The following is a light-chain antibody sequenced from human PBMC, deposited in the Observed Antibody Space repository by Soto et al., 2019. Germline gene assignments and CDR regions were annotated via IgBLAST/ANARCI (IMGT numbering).Light chain of an antibody. CDR2: SAS. CDR1: QSVSSSY. CDR3: QQYGSSPPT. J-gene: IGKJ4*01. V-gene: IGKV3-20*01. Sequence: EIVLTQSPGTLSLSPGERATLSCRASQSVSSSYLAWYQQKPGQAPRLLIFSASSRATGIPDRFSGSGSGTDFTLTISRLEPEDFAVYYCQQYGSSPPTVGGGTKVEIK.